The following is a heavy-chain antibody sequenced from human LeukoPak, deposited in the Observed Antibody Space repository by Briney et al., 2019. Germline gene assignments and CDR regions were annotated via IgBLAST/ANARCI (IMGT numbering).Heavy chain of an antibody. V-gene: IGHV4-59*01. CDR2: IYYSGST. Sequence: PSGTLSLTCTVSGGSISSYYWSWIRQPPGKGLEWIGYIYYSGSTNYNPSLKSRVTISVDTSKNQFSLKLSSVTAADTAVYYCARGGYSSLGPRGYWFDPWGQGTLVTVSS. J-gene: IGHJ5*02. CDR1: GGSISSYY. CDR3: ARGGYSSLGPRGYWFDP. D-gene: IGHD6-19*01.